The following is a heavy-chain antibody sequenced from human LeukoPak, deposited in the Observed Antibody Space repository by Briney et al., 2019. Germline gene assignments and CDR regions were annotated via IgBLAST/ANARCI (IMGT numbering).Heavy chain of an antibody. D-gene: IGHD3-10*01. V-gene: IGHV4-34*01. CDR1: GGSFSGYY. CDR3: ARITMVRGYYYYGMDV. CDR2: INHSGST. J-gene: IGHJ6*04. Sequence: SETLSLTCAVYGGSFSGYYWSWIRQPPGKGLEWIGEINHSGSTNYNPSLKSRVTISVDTSKNQFSLKLSSVTAADTAVYYCARITMVRGYYYYGMDVWGKGTTVTASS.